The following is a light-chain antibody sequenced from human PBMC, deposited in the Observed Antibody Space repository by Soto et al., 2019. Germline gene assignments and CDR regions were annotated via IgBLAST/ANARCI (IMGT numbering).Light chain of an antibody. J-gene: IGKJ5*01. V-gene: IGKV3-11*01. CDR1: QSVSTR. CDR2: DIS. Sequence: EIVLTQSPATLSLSPGEGATLSCRASQSVSTRLAWYQQKPGQAPRLLIYDISTRAPGIPARFSGSGSATDFTLTISSLEPDDFAIYHCQQRSHWPPVTFGQGTRLEIK. CDR3: QQRSHWPPVT.